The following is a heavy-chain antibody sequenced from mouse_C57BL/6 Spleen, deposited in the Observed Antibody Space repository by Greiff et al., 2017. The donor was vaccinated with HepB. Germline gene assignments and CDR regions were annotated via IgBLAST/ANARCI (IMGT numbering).Heavy chain of an antibody. Sequence: DVKLVESGGGLVKPGGSLKLSCAASGFTFSSYAMSWVRQTPEKRLEWVATISDGGSYTYYPDNVKGRFTISRDNAKNNLYLQMSHLKSEDTAMYYCARPGYGSSFDVWGTGTTVTVSS. D-gene: IGHD1-1*01. J-gene: IGHJ1*03. CDR1: GFTFSSYA. CDR3: ARPGYGSSFDV. CDR2: ISDGGSYT. V-gene: IGHV5-4*03.